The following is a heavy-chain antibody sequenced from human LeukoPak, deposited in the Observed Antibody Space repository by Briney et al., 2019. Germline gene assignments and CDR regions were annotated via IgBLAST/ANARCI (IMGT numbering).Heavy chain of an antibody. Sequence: ASVKVSCKASGYTFTSYDINWVRQATGQGLEWMGWMNPNSGNTGYAQKFQGRVTMTRNTSIGTAYMELSSLRSEDTAVYYCARTSSSWSKGGYYYGMDVWGQGTTVTVSS. CDR2: MNPNSGNT. CDR1: GYTFTSYD. V-gene: IGHV1-8*01. D-gene: IGHD6-13*01. CDR3: ARTSSSWSKGGYYYGMDV. J-gene: IGHJ6*02.